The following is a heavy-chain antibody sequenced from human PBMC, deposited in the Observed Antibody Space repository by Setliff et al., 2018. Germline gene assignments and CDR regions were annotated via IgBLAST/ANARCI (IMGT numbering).Heavy chain of an antibody. CDR2: VQFDGSNK. V-gene: IGHV3-30*02. CDR3: VASPSNKNGHFEY. Sequence: GGSLRLSCTASESTFSSFGMHWVRQAPGKGLEWVAFVQFDGSNKYYADSVLGRFTISRDNIKNTAFLQMNSLRADDTAMYYCVASPSNKNGHFEYWGQGTLVTVSS. J-gene: IGHJ4*02. CDR1: ESTFSSFG.